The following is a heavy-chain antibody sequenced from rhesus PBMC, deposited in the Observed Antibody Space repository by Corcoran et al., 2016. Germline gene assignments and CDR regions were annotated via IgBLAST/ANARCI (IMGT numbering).Heavy chain of an antibody. J-gene: IGHJ4*01. CDR3: AGYSGSWKFPY. V-gene: IGHV4-169*01. D-gene: IGHD6-25*01. CDR1: GGSISSSY. CDR2: IYGSGSST. Sequence: QLQLQESGPGLVKPSETLSVTCAVSGGSISSSYWSWDHQAPGKGLEWIGYIYGSGSSTNYNPSLKSRVTLSVDTSKNQLSLKLSSVTAADTAVYYCAGYSGSWKFPYWGQGVLVTVSS.